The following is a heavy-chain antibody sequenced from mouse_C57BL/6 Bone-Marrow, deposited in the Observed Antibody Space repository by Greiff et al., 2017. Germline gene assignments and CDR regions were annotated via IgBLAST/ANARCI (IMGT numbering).Heavy chain of an antibody. V-gene: IGHV1-81*01. CDR1: GYTFTSYG. D-gene: IGHD2-3*01. Sequence: VKVVESGAELARPGASVKLSCKASGYTFTSYGISWVKQRTGQGLEWIGEIYPRSGNTYYNEKFKGKATLTADKSSSTAYMELRSLTSEDSAVYFCARWGDGYYDYWGQGTTLTVSS. CDR3: ARWGDGYYDY. J-gene: IGHJ2*01. CDR2: IYPRSGNT.